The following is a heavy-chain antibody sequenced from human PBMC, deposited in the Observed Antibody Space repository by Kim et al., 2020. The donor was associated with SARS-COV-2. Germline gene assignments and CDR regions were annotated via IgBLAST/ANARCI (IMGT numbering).Heavy chain of an antibody. CDR2: ISSSSSYI. CDR1: GFTFSSYS. CDR3: ARDSGLGYYYYYGMDV. Sequence: GGSLRLSCAASGFTFSSYSMNWVRQAPGKGLEWVSSISSSSSYIYYADSVKGRFNISRDNAKNSLYLQMNSLRAEDTAVYYCARDSGLGYYYYYGMDVWGQGTTVTVSS. V-gene: IGHV3-21*01. J-gene: IGHJ6*02.